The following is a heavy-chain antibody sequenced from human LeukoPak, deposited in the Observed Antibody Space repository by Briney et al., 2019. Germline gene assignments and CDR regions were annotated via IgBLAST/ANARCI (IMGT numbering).Heavy chain of an antibody. CDR2: ISGSGGST. V-gene: IGHV3-23*01. J-gene: IGHJ4*02. CDR1: GFTFSSYT. CDR3: AKRGIVLMVYAPVDY. D-gene: IGHD2-8*01. Sequence: GGSLRLSCAASGFTFSSYTMSWVRHAPGKGLEWGSAISGSGGSTYYADSVKGRFTISRDNSKNTLYLQMNSLRAEDTAVYYCAKRGIVLMVYAPVDYWGQGTLVTVSS.